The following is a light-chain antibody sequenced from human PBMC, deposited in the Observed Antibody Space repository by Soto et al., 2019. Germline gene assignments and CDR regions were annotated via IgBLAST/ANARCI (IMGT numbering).Light chain of an antibody. CDR3: QQSGSSPRWT. V-gene: IGKV3-20*01. Sequence: EIVLTQSPGTLSLSPGERATPSCRASQSVSSSYLAWYQQKPGQAPRLLIYGASSRATGIPDRFSGSGSGTDFTLTISRLEPEDFAVYYCQQSGSSPRWTFGQGTKVDIK. CDR2: GAS. CDR1: QSVSSSY. J-gene: IGKJ1*01.